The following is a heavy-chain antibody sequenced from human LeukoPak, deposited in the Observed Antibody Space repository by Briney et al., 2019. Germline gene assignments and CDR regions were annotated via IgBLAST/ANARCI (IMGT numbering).Heavy chain of an antibody. V-gene: IGHV3-30*02. D-gene: IGHD3-10*01. CDR1: GFTFSSYG. CDR2: IRYDGSNK. J-gene: IGHJ6*02. CDR3: ANGYYYGSGRTYGMDV. Sequence: PGGSLRLSCAASGFTFSSYGMHWVRQAPGKGLEWVAFIRYDGSNKYYADSVKGRFTISRDNSKNTLYLQMNSLRAEDPAVYYCANGYYYGSGRTYGMDVWGQGTTVTVSS.